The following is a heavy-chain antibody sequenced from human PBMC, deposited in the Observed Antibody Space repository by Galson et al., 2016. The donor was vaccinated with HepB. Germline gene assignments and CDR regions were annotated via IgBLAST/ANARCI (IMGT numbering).Heavy chain of an antibody. CDR1: GDSVSSYTGV. Sequence: CAISGDSVSSYTGVWNWIRQSPSRGLEWLGRIYYRSQWYYHYAESVKGPITIYPHTSKNHFSLRLTSVTPEDTAVYYCARDSPGNSFFDYWSQGTLGTVSS. CDR3: ARDSPGNSFFDY. V-gene: IGHV6-1*01. J-gene: IGHJ4*02. D-gene: IGHD4-23*01. CDR2: IYYRSQWYY.